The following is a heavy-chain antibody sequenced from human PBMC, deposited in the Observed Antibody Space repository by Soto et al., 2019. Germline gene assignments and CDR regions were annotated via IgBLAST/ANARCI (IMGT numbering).Heavy chain of an antibody. D-gene: IGHD3-3*01. CDR1: GDSVSSNSAA. Sequence: SPTLSLTCAISGDSVSSNSAAWNWIRQSPSRGLEWLGRTYYRSKWYNDYAVSVKGRITINPDTSKTQFSLQLNSVTPEDTAVYYCARQYYDFWSGYYNWFDPWGQGTLVTVSA. CDR2: TYYRSKWYN. J-gene: IGHJ5*02. V-gene: IGHV6-1*01. CDR3: ARQYYDFWSGYYNWFDP.